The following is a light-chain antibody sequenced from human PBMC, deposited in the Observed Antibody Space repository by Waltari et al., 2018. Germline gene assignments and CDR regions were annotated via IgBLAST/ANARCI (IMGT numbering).Light chain of an antibody. V-gene: IGLV1-47*01. CDR2: KNN. CDR1: GSNLGSNY. J-gene: IGLJ2*01. Sequence: QSVLTQPPSASGTPGPRVTIPCSGSGSNLGSNYVYWYQHLPGMAPKPLVYKNNQRPSGVPDRFSSSKSGTSASLAISGLRSEDEADYYCGVWDDTLRFVFGGGTRLTVL. CDR3: GVWDDTLRFV.